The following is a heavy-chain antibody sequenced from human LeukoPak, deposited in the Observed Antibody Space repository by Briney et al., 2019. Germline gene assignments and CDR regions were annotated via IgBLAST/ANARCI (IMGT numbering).Heavy chain of an antibody. CDR1: GGSISSYY. CDR2: TYTSGST. D-gene: IGHD1-1*01. CDR3: ARHGTVYRGWNAFDI. V-gene: IGHV4-4*09. Sequence: SETLSLTCTVSGGSISSYYWSWIRQPPGKGLEWIGYTYTSGSTNYNPSLKSRVTISVDTSKNQFSLKLSSVTAADTAVYYCARHGTVYRGWNAFDIWGQGTMVTVSS. J-gene: IGHJ3*02.